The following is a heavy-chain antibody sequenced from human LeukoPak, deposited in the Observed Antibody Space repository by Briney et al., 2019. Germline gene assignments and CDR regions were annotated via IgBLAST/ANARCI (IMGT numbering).Heavy chain of an antibody. V-gene: IGHV4-31*03. D-gene: IGHD1-14*01. J-gene: IGHJ4*02. CDR3: PIGGNRFRGFYFDY. CDR2: FHHSGTS. Sequence: PSETLSLTCTVAADSLSRGGHCWAWLRERRGKGREWIGFFHHSGTSRHNPSLKHRVAISLDPSRKHFALTLSSMTPADTAIYCCPIGGNRFRGFYFDYWAQEIQVSVSS. CDR1: ADSLSRGGHC.